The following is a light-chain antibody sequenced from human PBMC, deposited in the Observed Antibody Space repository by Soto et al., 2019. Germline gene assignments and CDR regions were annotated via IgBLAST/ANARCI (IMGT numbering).Light chain of an antibody. V-gene: IGKV3-20*01. CDR3: QQYSGLTLT. J-gene: IGKJ4*01. CDR2: GAS. Sequence: EVVLTQSPGTLSLSPGDRVTLSCRASQSVSSNYLAWYQHKSGQAPRLLIFGASNRAAGIPDRFSGGGSGTDFTLTISGLGPEDFAVYYCQQYSGLTLTFGGGTKLEI. CDR1: QSVSSNY.